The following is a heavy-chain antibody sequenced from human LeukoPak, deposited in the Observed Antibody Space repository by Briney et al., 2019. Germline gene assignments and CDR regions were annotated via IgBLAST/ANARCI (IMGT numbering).Heavy chain of an antibody. CDR3: ARETYYDFWSGYWIRPHSHDAFDI. V-gene: IGHV1-2*02. J-gene: IGHJ3*02. CDR1: GYTFTGYY. CDR2: INPNSGGT. D-gene: IGHD3-3*01. Sequence: ASVKVSCKASGYTFTGYYMHWVRQAPGQGLEWMGWINPNSGGTNYAQKFQGRVTMTRDTSISTAYMELSRLRSDDTAVYYCARETYYDFWSGYWIRPHSHDAFDIWGQGTMVTVSS.